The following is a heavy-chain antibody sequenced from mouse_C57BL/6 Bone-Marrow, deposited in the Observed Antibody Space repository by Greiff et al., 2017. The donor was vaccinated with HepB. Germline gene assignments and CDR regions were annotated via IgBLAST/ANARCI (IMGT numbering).Heavy chain of an antibody. CDR1: GYSFTGYY. CDR3: ARGDYDYDY. V-gene: IGHV1-42*01. Sequence: VQLQQSGPELVKPGASVKISCRALGYSFTGYYITWVKQSPEKSLEWIGEINPSTGGTTYNQKFKAKATLTVDKSSSTAYMQLKSLTSEDSAVYYCARGDYDYDYWGQGTTLTVSS. CDR2: INPSTGGT. D-gene: IGHD2-4*01. J-gene: IGHJ2*01.